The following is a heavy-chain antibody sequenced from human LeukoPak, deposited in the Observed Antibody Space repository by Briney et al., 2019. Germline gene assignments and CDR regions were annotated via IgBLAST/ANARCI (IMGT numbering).Heavy chain of an antibody. D-gene: IGHD2-2*01. CDR3: AKGPLRGTAAAIDY. Sequence: GGSLRLSCAASGFIFSAYAMSWVRQAPGQGLEWISVIGTGGETHYADSVRGRFTISRDISTDTLWLQMDSLRTEDTAVYYCAKGPLRGTAAAIDYRGQGTLVTVSS. J-gene: IGHJ4*02. V-gene: IGHV3-23*01. CDR2: IGTGGET. CDR1: GFIFSAYA.